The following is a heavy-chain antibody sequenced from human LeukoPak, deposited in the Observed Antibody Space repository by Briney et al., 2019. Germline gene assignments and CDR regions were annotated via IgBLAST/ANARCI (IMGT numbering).Heavy chain of an antibody. CDR3: AREGVVPAATGGFDY. CDR2: IIPIFGTA. CDR1: GGTFSSYA. Sequence: ASVKVSCKASGGTFSSYAISWVRQAPGQGLEWMGGIIPIFGTANYAQKFQGRVTITADESTSTAYMELSSLRSEDTAVYYCAREGVVPAATGGFDYWGQGTLVTVSS. D-gene: IGHD2-2*01. J-gene: IGHJ4*02. V-gene: IGHV1-69*13.